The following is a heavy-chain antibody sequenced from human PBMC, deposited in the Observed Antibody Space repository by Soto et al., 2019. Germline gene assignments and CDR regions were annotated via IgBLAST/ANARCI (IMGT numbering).Heavy chain of an antibody. CDR1: GFTFSSYS. V-gene: IGHV3-30*18. Sequence: QVQLVESGGGVVQPGRSLRLSCAASGFTFSSYSMHWVRQAPGKGLEWVAVISYDESNKYYADSVKGRFTISRDNSKNTLYLQMNSLRAEDTAVYYCTKGVVVITSYFQHWGQGTLVTVSS. CDR2: ISYDESNK. J-gene: IGHJ1*01. CDR3: TKGVVVITSYFQH. D-gene: IGHD3-22*01.